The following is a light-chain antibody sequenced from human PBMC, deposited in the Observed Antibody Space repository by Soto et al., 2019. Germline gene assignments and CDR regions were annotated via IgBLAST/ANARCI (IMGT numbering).Light chain of an antibody. CDR1: SSDVGGYNY. CDR2: DVS. Sequence: QSVLTQPASVSGSPGQTITISCTGTSSDVGGYNYLSWYQQHPGKAPKVMIYDVSNRPSGVSNRFSGSKSGNTASLTISGLQAEDAADYFCSSYTTSGTPVFGGGTKLTVL. J-gene: IGLJ3*02. V-gene: IGLV2-14*01. CDR3: SSYTTSGTPV.